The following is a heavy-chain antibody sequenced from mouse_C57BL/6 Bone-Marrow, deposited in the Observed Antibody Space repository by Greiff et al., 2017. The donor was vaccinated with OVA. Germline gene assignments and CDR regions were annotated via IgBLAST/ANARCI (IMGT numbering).Heavy chain of an antibody. CDR2: IRLKSDNYAT. CDR1: GFTFSNYW. Sequence: EVKLVESGGGLVQPGGSMKLSCVASGFTFSNYWMNWVRQSPEKGLEWVAQIRLKSDNYATHYAESVKGRFTISRDDSKSSVYLQMNNLRAEDTGIYYCTGPLKYYGSSWYFDVWGTGTTVTVSS. J-gene: IGHJ1*03. CDR3: TGPLKYYGSSWYFDV. V-gene: IGHV6-3*01. D-gene: IGHD1-1*01.